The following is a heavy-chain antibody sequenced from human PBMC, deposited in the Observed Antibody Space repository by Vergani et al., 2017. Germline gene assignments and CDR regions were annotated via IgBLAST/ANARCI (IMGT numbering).Heavy chain of an antibody. V-gene: IGHV1-69*12. D-gene: IGHD3-3*01. CDR3: ASRDITIFGVVIIRGYYYYGMDV. CDR1: EDTFRRLG. J-gene: IGHJ6*02. CDR2: IIPVFRGT. Sequence: QDQLVQSGAEVKKPGSSVKVSCQTSEDTFRRLGFSWLRQAPGQGLEWMGGIIPVFRGTNFTQKKFQDRVIMSADWSTNTVFMELSGLRSDDTAVYYCASRDITIFGVVIIRGYYYYGMDVWGQGTTVTVSS.